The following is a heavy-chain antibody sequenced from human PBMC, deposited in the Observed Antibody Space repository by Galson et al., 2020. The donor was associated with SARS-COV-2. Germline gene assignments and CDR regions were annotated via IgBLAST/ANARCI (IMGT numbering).Heavy chain of an antibody. V-gene: IGHV1-8*03. Sequence: ASVKVSCKASGYTFTSYDINWVRQATGQGLEWMGWMNPNSGNTGYAQKFQGRVTITRNTSISTAYMELSSLRSEDTAVYYCARSLWFGERGGWFNPWGQGTLVTVSS. CDR1: GYTFTSYD. D-gene: IGHD3-10*01. J-gene: IGHJ5*02. CDR2: MNPNSGNT. CDR3: ARSLWFGERGGWFNP.